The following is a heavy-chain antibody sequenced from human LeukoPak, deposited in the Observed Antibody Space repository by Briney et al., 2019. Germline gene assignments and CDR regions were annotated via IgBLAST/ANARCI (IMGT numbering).Heavy chain of an antibody. CDR2: INPNSGGT. V-gene: IGHV1-2*02. CDR3: ARGRDYGSGIFDY. D-gene: IGHD3-10*01. Sequence: ASVKVSCKASGYTFTNYYIHWVRQAPGQGLEWMGWINPNSGGTNYAQKFQGRVTMTRDTSISTAYMELNRLRSDDTAVYYCARGRDYGSGIFDYWGQGTLVTVSS. J-gene: IGHJ4*02. CDR1: GYTFTNYY.